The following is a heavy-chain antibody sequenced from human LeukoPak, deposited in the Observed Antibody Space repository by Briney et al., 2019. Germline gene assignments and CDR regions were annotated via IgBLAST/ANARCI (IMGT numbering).Heavy chain of an antibody. CDR3: ARDDGNWFDP. J-gene: IGHJ5*02. CDR2: IYYSGST. V-gene: IGHV4-39*02. D-gene: IGHD4-17*01. CDR1: GVSISSDDYF. Sequence: PSETLSLTCTVSGVSISSDDYFWGWIRQPPGKGLEWIGSIYYSGSTYYNPSLKSRVTISVDTSKNQFSLKLSSVTAADTAVYYCARDDGNWFDPWGQGTLVTVSS.